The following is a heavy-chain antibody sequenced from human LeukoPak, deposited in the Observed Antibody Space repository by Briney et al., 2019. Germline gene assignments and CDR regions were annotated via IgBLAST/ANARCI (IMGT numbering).Heavy chain of an antibody. Sequence: GGSLRLSCAASGFTFSDYWMHWVRQAPGKGLVWVSHIDFVGSHTTYADSVKGRFTISRDNAKSTLYLQMNSLRAEDTAVYYCATDDYRGLGYWGQGTLVTVSS. CDR1: GFTFSDYW. CDR3: ATDDYRGLGY. V-gene: IGHV3-74*01. D-gene: IGHD4-11*01. CDR2: IDFVGSHT. J-gene: IGHJ4*02.